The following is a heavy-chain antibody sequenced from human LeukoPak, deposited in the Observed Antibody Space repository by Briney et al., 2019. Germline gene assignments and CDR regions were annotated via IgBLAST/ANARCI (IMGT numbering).Heavy chain of an antibody. CDR2: INHSGST. CDR1: GYSISSGYY. D-gene: IGHD6-13*01. V-gene: IGHV4-38-2*02. Sequence: SETLSLTCTVSGYSISSGYYWGWIRQPPGKGLEWIGEINHSGSTNYNPSLKSRVTISVDTSKNQFSLKLSSVTAADTAVYYCAGPLGRFDYWGQGTLVTVSS. CDR3: AGPLGRFDY. J-gene: IGHJ4*02.